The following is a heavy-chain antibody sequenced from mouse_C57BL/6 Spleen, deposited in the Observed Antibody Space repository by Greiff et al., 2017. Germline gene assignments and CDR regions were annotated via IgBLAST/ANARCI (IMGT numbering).Heavy chain of an antibody. V-gene: IGHV5-15*01. CDR1: GFTFSDYG. Sequence: EVQLVESGGGLVQPGGSLKLSCAASGFTFSDYGMAWVRQAPRTGPEWVALISNLAYSIYYADTVTGRFTISRENAKNTLYLEMGSLRSEDTAMYYFARQSYDGCPSLFACWGQGTLVTVSA. J-gene: IGHJ3*01. CDR3: ARQSYDGCPSLFAC. D-gene: IGHD2-3*01. CDR2: ISNLAYSI.